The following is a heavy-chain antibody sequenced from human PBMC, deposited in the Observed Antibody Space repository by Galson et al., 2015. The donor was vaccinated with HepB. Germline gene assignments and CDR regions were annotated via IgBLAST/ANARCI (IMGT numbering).Heavy chain of an antibody. CDR1: GFTFRYYA. V-gene: IGHV3-23*01. Sequence: SLRLSCAASGFTFRYYAMSWVRQAPGKGLEWVSAITPSGDNTYSADSMKGRFTISRDNSQNTLFLQMNSLGADDTAIYFCAKVFPEKTDGWYRQALYYFDSWGQGTRVTVSS. CDR3: AKVFPEKTDGWYRQALYYFDS. CDR2: ITPSGDNT. J-gene: IGHJ4*02. D-gene: IGHD6-19*01.